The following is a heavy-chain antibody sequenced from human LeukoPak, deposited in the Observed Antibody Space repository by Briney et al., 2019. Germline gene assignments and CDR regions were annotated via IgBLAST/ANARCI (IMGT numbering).Heavy chain of an antibody. J-gene: IGHJ4*02. D-gene: IGHD3-3*01. CDR1: GFTFSSYA. V-gene: IGHV3-23*01. Sequence: GGSLRLSCAATGFTFSSYAMSWVRQAPGKGLEWVSAISGSGGSTYYADSVKGRFTISRDNSKNTLYLQMNSLRAEDTAVYYCARAYDFWSGPGGYWGQGTLVTVSS. CDR3: ARAYDFWSGPGGY. CDR2: ISGSGGST.